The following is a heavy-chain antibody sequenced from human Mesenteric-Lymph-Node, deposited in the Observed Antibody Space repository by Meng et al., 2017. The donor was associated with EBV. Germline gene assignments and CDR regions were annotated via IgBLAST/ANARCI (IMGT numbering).Heavy chain of an antibody. CDR3: ARDGLDP. V-gene: IGHV3-74*01. Sequence: EVQLVESGGGLVQPGGSLRLSCAVSGFSISPYGMHWVRQAPGKGLVWVSRIRSDGSSTDYADSVKGRFTISRDNAKNTVYLQMSSLRVEDSAVYYCARDGLDPWGQGTLVTVSS. CDR2: IRSDGSST. J-gene: IGHJ5*02. CDR1: GFSISPYG.